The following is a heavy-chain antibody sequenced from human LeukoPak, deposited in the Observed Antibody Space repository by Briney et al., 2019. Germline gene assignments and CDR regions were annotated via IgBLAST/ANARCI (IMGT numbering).Heavy chain of an antibody. CDR1: GGSFSGYY. CDR2: INHSGST. V-gene: IGHV4-34*01. J-gene: IGHJ3*02. Sequence: PSETLSLTCAVYGGSFSGYYWSWIRQPPGKGLEWIGEINHSGSTNYNPSLKSRVTISVDTSKNQFSLKLSSVTAADTAVYYCARLLSLAWDAFDIWGQGTMVTVSS. CDR3: ARLLSLAWDAFDI. D-gene: IGHD3-3*01.